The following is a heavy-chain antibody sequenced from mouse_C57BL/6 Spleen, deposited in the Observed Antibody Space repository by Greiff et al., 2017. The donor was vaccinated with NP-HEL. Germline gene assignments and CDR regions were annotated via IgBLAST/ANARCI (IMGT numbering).Heavy chain of an antibody. V-gene: IGHV1-15*01. Sequence: QVQLQQSGAELVRPGASVTLSCKASGYTFTDYEMHWVKQTPVHGLEWIGAIDPETGGTAYNQKFKGKAILTADKSSSTAYMELRSLTSEDSAVYYCTRRGLGKTLNYWGQGTTLTVSS. D-gene: IGHD3-3*01. CDR3: TRRGLGKTLNY. J-gene: IGHJ2*01. CDR2: IDPETGGT. CDR1: GYTFTDYE.